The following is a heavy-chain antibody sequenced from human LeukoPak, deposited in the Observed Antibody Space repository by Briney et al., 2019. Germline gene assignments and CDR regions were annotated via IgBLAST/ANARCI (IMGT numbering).Heavy chain of an antibody. Sequence: AGGSLRLSRAASGFTFSSYAMNWVRQAPGKGLEWVSSISTSSTYIYYADSVRGRFTISRDNAKNSLYLQMNSLRVEDSAVYFCARDRGILVVPAATYYFDPWGQGTLVTVSS. CDR2: ISTSSTYI. CDR3: ARDRGILVVPAATYYFDP. J-gene: IGHJ5*02. D-gene: IGHD2-2*01. V-gene: IGHV3-21*01. CDR1: GFTFSSYA.